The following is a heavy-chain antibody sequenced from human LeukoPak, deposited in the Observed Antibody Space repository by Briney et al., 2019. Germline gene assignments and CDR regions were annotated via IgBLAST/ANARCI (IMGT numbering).Heavy chain of an antibody. Sequence: GGSLRLSCAASRFTFSSYEMNWVRQAPGKGLEWVSYISSSGSTIYYADSVKGRFTISRDNAKNSLYLQMNSLRAEDTAVYYCARDAYGSGILYYYYYMDVWGKGTTVTISS. V-gene: IGHV3-48*03. CDR3: ARDAYGSGILYYYYYMDV. CDR1: RFTFSSYE. J-gene: IGHJ6*03. D-gene: IGHD3-10*01. CDR2: ISSSGSTI.